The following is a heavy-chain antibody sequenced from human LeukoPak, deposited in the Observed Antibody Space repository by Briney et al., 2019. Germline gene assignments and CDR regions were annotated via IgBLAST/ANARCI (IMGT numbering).Heavy chain of an antibody. CDR2: IIPIFGTA. V-gene: IGHV1-69*13. J-gene: IGHJ6*03. CDR3: ARGVSEQQLVHYYYMDV. CDR1: GGTFSSYA. D-gene: IGHD6-13*01. Sequence: GASVKVSCKASGGTFSSYAISWVRQAPGQGLEWMGGIIPIFGTANYAQKLQGRVTITADESTSTAYMELSSLRSEDTAVYYCARGVSEQQLVHYYYMDVWGKGTTVTVSS.